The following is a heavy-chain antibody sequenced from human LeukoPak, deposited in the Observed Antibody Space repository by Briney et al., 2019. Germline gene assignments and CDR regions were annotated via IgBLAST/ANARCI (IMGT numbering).Heavy chain of an antibody. V-gene: IGHV3-33*01. CDR1: GFTFSSYG. D-gene: IGHD1-26*01. CDR3: ARDPYSGSYPPPYFDY. CDR2: IWYDGSNK. Sequence: SGGSLRLSCAASGFTFSSYGIHWVRQAPGKGLEWVAVIWYDGSNKYYADSVKGRFTISRDNSKNTLYLQMNSLRAEDTAVYYCARDPYSGSYPPPYFDYWGQGTLVTVSS. J-gene: IGHJ4*02.